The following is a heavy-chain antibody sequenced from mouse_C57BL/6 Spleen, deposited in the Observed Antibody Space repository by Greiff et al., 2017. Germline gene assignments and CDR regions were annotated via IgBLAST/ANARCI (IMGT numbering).Heavy chain of an antibody. D-gene: IGHD6-1*01. V-gene: IGHV1-82*01. CDR2: IYPGDGDT. CDR3: ARSSGGWFAY. Sequence: VQLQQSGPELVKPGASVKISCKASGYAFSSSWMNWVKQRPGKGLEWIGRIYPGDGDTNYNGKFKGKATLTADKSSSTAYMQLSSLTSEDAAVYFCARSSGGWFAYWGQGTLVTVSA. J-gene: IGHJ3*01. CDR1: GYAFSSSW.